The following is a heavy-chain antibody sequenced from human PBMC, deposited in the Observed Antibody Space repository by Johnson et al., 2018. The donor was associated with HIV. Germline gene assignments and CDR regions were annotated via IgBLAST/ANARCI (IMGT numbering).Heavy chain of an antibody. CDR3: AREGIAARLAAFDI. CDR1: GFIFSDHY. V-gene: IGHV3-72*01. J-gene: IGHJ3*02. Sequence: VQLVESGGGLVQPGGSLRLSCAASGFIFSDHYMDWVRQAPGKGLEWVGRSRDKANTHTTEYAASVKGRFTITRDNAKNSLYLQMNSLRAEDTAVYYCAREGIAARLAAFDIWGQGTMVTVSS. CDR2: SRDKANTHTT. D-gene: IGHD6-6*01.